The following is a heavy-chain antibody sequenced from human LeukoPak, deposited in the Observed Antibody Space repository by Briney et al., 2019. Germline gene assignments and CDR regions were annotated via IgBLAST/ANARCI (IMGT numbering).Heavy chain of an antibody. CDR1: GYTFTSYA. J-gene: IGHJ5*02. CDR2: INAGNGNT. CDR3: ARDGEAAAGRGGWFDP. Sequence: GASVKVSCKASGYTFTSYAMHWVRQAPGQRLEWMGWINAGNGNTRYSQNLQGRVTITRDTSANTVYMELSSLRSEDTAVYYCARDGEAAAGRGGWFDPGAREPWSPSPQ. V-gene: IGHV1-3*01. D-gene: IGHD6-13*01.